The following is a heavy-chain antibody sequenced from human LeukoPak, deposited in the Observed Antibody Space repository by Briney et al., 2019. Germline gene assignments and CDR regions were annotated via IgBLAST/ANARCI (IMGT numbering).Heavy chain of an antibody. V-gene: IGHV4-59*01. J-gene: IGHJ5*02. CDR1: GGSISTYY. Sequence: PETLSLTCTVSGGSISTYYWSWIRQPPGKGLEWIGYIYYFGSTNYNPSLKSRVTISVDTSKNQFSLKLSSVTAADTAVYYCARGRVGDRGPNWFDPWGQGTLVTVSS. CDR3: ARGRVGDRGPNWFDP. D-gene: IGHD2-21*01. CDR2: IYYFGST.